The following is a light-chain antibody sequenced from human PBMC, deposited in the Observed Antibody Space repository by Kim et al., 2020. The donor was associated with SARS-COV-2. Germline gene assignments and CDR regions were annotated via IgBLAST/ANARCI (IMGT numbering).Light chain of an antibody. CDR1: ESVSSSY. CDR3: EQYGSSPLT. V-gene: IGKV3-20*01. Sequence: APRERATLLCRASESVSSSYIAWYQQKPGQAPRLLIYGASSRAAGIPDRFSGSGSGTDFTLTISRLEPEDFVVYYCEQYGSSPLTFGQGTKVDIK. CDR2: GAS. J-gene: IGKJ1*01.